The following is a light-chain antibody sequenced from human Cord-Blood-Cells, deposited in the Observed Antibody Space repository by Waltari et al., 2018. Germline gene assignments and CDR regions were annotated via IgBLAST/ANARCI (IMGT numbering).Light chain of an antibody. CDR2: KVS. V-gene: IGKV2-30*01. J-gene: IGKJ1*01. Sequence: DVVMTQSPLSLPVTLGQPASISCRSSQSLVYSGGNTYLNWFQQRPGQSPRRLIYKVSNRDSGVPDRFSGSGSGTDFTLKISRVEAEDVGVYYCMQGTHWPTFGQGTKVEIK. CDR3: MQGTHWPT. CDR1: QSLVYSGGNTY.